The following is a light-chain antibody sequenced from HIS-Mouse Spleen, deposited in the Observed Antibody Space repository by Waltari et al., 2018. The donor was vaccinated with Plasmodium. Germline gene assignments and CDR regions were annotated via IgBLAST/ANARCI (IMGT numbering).Light chain of an antibody. CDR2: AAS. V-gene: IGKV1-8*01. J-gene: IGKJ4*01. Sequence: AIRMTQSPSPFPAPTEDKVPITCRASQGISSYLAWYQQKPGKAPKLLIYAASTLQSGVPSRFSGSGSGTDFTLTISCLQSEDFATYYCQQYYSYPLTFGGGTKVEIK. CDR1: QGISSY. CDR3: QQYYSYPLT.